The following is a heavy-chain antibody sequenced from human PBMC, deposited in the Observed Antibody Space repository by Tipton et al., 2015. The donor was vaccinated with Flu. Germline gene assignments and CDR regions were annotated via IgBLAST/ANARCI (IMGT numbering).Heavy chain of an antibody. CDR1: GFTFSSYS. D-gene: IGHD2-15*01. V-gene: IGHV3-21*01. Sequence: SLRLSCAASGFTFSSYSMNWVRQAPGKGLEWVSSISSSSSYIYYADSVKGRFTISRDNDKNSLYLQMNSLRAEDTAVYYCARPIVVVVAAARAVDIWGQGTMVTVSS. CDR3: ARPIVVVVAAARAVDI. J-gene: IGHJ3*02. CDR2: ISSSSSYI.